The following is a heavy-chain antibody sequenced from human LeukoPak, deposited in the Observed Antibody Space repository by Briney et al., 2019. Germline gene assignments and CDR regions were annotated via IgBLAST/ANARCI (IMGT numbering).Heavy chain of an antibody. CDR1: GFTFSSYW. J-gene: IGHJ3*02. Sequence: GGSLRLSCAASGFTFSSYWIHWVRQAPGKGLVWVSRINSDGSSTSYADSVKGRFTISRDNAKNTLYLQMNSLRADDTAVYYCARSLGYCSGGHCYYAFDIWGQGTMVTVSS. V-gene: IGHV3-74*01. D-gene: IGHD2-15*01. CDR2: INSDGSST. CDR3: ARSLGYCSGGHCYYAFDI.